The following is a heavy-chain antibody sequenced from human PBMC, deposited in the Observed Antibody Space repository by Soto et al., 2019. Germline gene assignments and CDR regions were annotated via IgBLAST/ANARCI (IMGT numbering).Heavy chain of an antibody. CDR1: GGTFSSYA. V-gene: IGHV1-69*12. CDR3: ARESRYCSGGSCYFLPGIDY. J-gene: IGHJ4*02. CDR2: IIPIFGTA. D-gene: IGHD2-15*01. Sequence: QVQLVQSGAEVKKPGSSVKVSCKASGGTFSSYAISWVRQAPGQGLEWMGGIIPIFGTANYAQKFQGRVTITADEPTSPAYMELSSLRSEDTAVYYCARESRYCSGGSCYFLPGIDYWGQGTLVTVSS.